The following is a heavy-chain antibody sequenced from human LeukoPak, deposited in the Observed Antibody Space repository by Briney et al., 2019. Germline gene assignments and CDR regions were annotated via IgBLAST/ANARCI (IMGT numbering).Heavy chain of an antibody. CDR2: IYYSGST. Sequence: SETLSLTCTVSGGSISSSYWSWIRQPPGKGLEWIGYIYYSGSTYYNPSLKSRVTISVDTSKNQFSLKLSSVTAADTAVYYCARSSRDYDLDYWGQGTLVTVSS. V-gene: IGHV4-59*08. CDR3: ARSSRDYDLDY. D-gene: IGHD4-17*01. CDR1: GGSISSSY. J-gene: IGHJ4*02.